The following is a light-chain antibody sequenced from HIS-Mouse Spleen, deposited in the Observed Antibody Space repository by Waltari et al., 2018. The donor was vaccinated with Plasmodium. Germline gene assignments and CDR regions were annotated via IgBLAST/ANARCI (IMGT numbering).Light chain of an antibody. V-gene: IGLV3-10*01. J-gene: IGLJ3*02. CDR1: ALPKKY. Sequence: SYELTQPPSVSVSPGQTARITCSGDALPKKYAYWYQQKSGQAPVLVIYVDSKRPSGIPEGFSGSSSGTMATLTISGAQVEDEADYYCYSTDSSGNHRVFGGGTKLTVL. CDR2: VDS. CDR3: YSTDSSGNHRV.